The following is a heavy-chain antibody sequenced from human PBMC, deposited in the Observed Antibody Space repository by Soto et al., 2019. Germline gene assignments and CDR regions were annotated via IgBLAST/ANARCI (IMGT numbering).Heavy chain of an antibody. CDR2: ISGSGGTT. V-gene: IGHV3-23*01. Sequence: GGSLRLSCAASGFTFSKYALSWVRQAPGKGLEWVSAISGSGGTTHYADSVKGRVTISRDNSKDTVFLQMNSLRAEDTAVYSCAKYYYDRSGSPLAFDYWGQGTLVTVSS. D-gene: IGHD3-22*01. J-gene: IGHJ4*02. CDR1: GFTFSKYA. CDR3: AKYYYDRSGSPLAFDY.